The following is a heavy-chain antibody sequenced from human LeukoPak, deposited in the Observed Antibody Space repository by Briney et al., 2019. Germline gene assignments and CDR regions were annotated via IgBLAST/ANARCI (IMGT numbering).Heavy chain of an antibody. J-gene: IGHJ4*02. D-gene: IGHD2-8*01. CDR3: ARDVNGDLDY. CDR2: IKQDGRDK. V-gene: IGHV3-7*05. CDR1: GFTFSTYW. Sequence: AGGSLRPSCAASGFTFSTYWMAWVRQAPGKGLEWVANIKQDGRDKNYVDSVKGRFTISRDNAENSLYLQMNSLRDEDTAVYYCARDVNGDLDYWGQGTLVTVSS.